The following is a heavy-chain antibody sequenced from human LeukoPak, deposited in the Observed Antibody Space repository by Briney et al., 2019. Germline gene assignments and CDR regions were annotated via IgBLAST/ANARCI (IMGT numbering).Heavy chain of an antibody. J-gene: IGHJ4*02. D-gene: IGHD4-17*01. CDR1: GFTFNNYY. V-gene: IGHV3-7*01. CDR3: ARKRYGDYDF. Sequence: PGGSLRLPCAASGFTFNNYYMSWVRQAPGKGLEWVANIKPDGGDKYYVDSVRGRFTISRDNAKNSLFLQMNSLRAEDTAVYYCARKRYGDYDFWGQGTLVTVSS. CDR2: IKPDGGDK.